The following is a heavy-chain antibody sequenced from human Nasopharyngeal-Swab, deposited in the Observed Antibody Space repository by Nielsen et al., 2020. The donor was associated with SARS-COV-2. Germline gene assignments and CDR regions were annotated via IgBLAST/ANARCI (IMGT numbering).Heavy chain of an antibody. CDR3: ARDRDYAGAFDI. J-gene: IGHJ3*02. CDR2: IKQDGSEK. CDR1: GFTFSSYW. V-gene: IGHV3-7*01. D-gene: IGHD2-2*01. Sequence: LSLTCAASGFTFSSYWMSWVRQAPGKGLEWVANIKQDGSEKYYVDPVKGRFTISRDNAKNSLYLQMNSLRAEDTAVYYCARDRDYAGAFDIWGQGTMVTVSS.